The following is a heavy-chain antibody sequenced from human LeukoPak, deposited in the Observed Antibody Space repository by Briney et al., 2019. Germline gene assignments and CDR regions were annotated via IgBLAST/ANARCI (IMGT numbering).Heavy chain of an antibody. CDR1: GFTFSNYA. CDR3: VRASSNDY. D-gene: IGHD3-3*02. Sequence: GGSLRLSCAASGFTFSNYAMSWVRQAPGKGLEWVANIKKDGSEKYYVDSVKGRFTISRDNAKSSLHLQMTSLRVEDTAVYYCVRASSNDYWGQGTLVTVSS. V-gene: IGHV3-7*01. J-gene: IGHJ4*02. CDR2: IKKDGSEK.